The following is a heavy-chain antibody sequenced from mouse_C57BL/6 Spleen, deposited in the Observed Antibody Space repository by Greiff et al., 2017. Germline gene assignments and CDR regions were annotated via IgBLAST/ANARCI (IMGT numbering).Heavy chain of an antibody. CDR2: IDPNSGGT. Sequence: QVQLQQPGAELVKPGASVKLSCKASGYTFTSYWMHWVKQRPGRGLEWIGRIDPNSGGTKYNEKFKSKATLTVDKPSSTADMQLSSLTSEDSAVYYCAIDYGNYEGYAMDCWGQGTSVTVAS. CDR1: GYTFTSYW. D-gene: IGHD2-1*01. CDR3: AIDYGNYEGYAMDC. V-gene: IGHV1-72*01. J-gene: IGHJ4*01.